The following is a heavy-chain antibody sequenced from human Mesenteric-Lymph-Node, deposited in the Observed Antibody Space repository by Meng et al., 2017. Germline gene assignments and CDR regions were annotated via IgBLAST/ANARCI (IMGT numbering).Heavy chain of an antibody. Sequence: QVRLQQGGAGPLKPPGPLALTCAVHGGSFSGYYWSWIRQPPGKGLEWIGEINHSGSTNYNPSLKSRVTISVDTSKNQFSLKLSSVTAADTAVYYCARGFVKYTVTRVGNWFDPWGQGTLVTVSS. D-gene: IGHD4-17*01. J-gene: IGHJ5*02. CDR2: INHSGST. CDR1: GGSFSGYY. V-gene: IGHV4-34*01. CDR3: ARGFVKYTVTRVGNWFDP.